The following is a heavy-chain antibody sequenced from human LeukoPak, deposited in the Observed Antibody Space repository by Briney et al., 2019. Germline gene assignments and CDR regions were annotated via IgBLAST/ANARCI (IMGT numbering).Heavy chain of an antibody. V-gene: IGHV4-39*01. D-gene: IGHD4-23*01. J-gene: IGHJ3*02. CDR2: IYYSGST. CDR3: ARQSVYGGWAPHAFDI. CDR1: GGSISSSSYY. Sequence: PSETLSLTCTVSGGSISSSSYYWGWIRQPPGKGLEWIGSIYYSGSTYYNPSLKSRVTISVDTSKNQFSLKLSSVTAADTAVYYCARQSVYGGWAPHAFDIWGQGTMVTVSS.